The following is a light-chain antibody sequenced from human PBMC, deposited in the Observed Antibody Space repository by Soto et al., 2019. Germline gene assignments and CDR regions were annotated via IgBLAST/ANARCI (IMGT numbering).Light chain of an antibody. J-gene: IGKJ1*01. Sequence: EIVMTHSPATLSVSPGERATLSSGASQSVGSNLAWYQQKPGQAPSLLIYGASTRATGIPDRFSGSGYGTDFNLTISRLEPEDFAVYYCQQYTTSSWTFGQGTKVDIK. CDR1: QSVGSN. V-gene: IGKV3D-15*01. CDR3: QQYTTSSWT. CDR2: GAS.